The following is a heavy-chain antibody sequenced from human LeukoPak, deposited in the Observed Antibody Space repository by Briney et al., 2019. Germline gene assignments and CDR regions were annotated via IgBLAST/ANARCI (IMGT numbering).Heavy chain of an antibody. Sequence: ASVKVSCKASGYTFTSYYMHWVRQAPGQGLEWMGIINPSGGSTSYAQKFQGRVTITTDESTSTAYMELSSLRSEDTAVYYCARGGVYYYDSSGYPPSQHWGQGTLVTVSS. J-gene: IGHJ1*01. CDR3: ARGGVYYYDSSGYPPSQH. V-gene: IGHV1-46*01. D-gene: IGHD3-22*01. CDR1: GYTFTSYY. CDR2: INPSGGST.